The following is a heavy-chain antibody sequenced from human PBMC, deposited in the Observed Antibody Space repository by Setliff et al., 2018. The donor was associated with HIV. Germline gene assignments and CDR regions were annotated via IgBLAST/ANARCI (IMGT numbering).Heavy chain of an antibody. CDR1: GFPFSSFA. CDR2: ISASGANT. D-gene: IGHD1-1*01. V-gene: IGHV3-21*01. Sequence: PGGSLRLSCTASGFPFSSFAMTWVRQAPGKGLEWVSAISASGANTYYADSVKGRFTISRDNAKNSLYLQMNSLRGEDTAVYYCARGRPTGYFDCWGQGTLVTVSS. J-gene: IGHJ4*02. CDR3: ARGRPTGYFDC.